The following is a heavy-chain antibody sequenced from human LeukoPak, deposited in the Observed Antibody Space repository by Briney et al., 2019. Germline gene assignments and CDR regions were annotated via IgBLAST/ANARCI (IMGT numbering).Heavy chain of an antibody. V-gene: IGHV3-23*01. CDR1: GFTFSSYA. CDR2: ISGSGGIT. CDR3: AKGRTVTRTDD. Sequence: PGGSLRLSCAASGFTFSSYAMSWVRQAPGKGLGWVSGISGSGGITYYANSVKGRFTISRDNSKNTLHLQMNSLRAEDTAVYYCAKGRTVTRTDDWGQGTLVTVSS. D-gene: IGHD4-17*01. J-gene: IGHJ4*02.